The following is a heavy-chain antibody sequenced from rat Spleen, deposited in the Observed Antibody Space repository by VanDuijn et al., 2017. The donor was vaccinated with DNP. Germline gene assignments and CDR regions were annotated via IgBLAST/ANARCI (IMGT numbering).Heavy chain of an antibody. D-gene: IGHD4-3*01. Sequence: EVQLVESGGGLVQPGRSLKLSCAASGFTFSDYYMAWVRQAPTKGLEWVASISYDGVHAYYRGSVKGRFTISRDNAKNSLYLQMDSLRSEDMATYYCTSPVPSGHYVMDAWGQGTSVTVSS. CDR2: ISYDGVHA. CDR1: GFTFSDYY. V-gene: IGHV5-20*01. J-gene: IGHJ4*01. CDR3: TSPVPSGHYVMDA.